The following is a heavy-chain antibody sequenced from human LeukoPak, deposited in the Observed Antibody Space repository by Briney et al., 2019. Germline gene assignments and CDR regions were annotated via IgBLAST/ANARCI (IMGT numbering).Heavy chain of an antibody. D-gene: IGHD3-22*01. CDR2: ISSSSSYI. V-gene: IGHV3-21*05. CDR3: ARPNSGSLDY. J-gene: IGHJ4*02. CDR1: GFTFSSYE. Sequence: GGSLRLSCAASGFTFSSYEMNWVRQAPGKGLEWVSYISSSSSYIYYADSVKGRFTISRDNAKNSLYLQMNSLRAEDTAVYYCARPNSGSLDYWGQGTLVTVSS.